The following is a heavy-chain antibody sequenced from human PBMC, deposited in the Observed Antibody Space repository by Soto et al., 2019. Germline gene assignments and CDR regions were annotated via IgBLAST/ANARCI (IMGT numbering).Heavy chain of an antibody. CDR3: AKSPGVGGGNRYIQH. D-gene: IGHD3-16*01. J-gene: IGHJ1*01. V-gene: IGHV3-23*01. CDR2: ITSGGGNT. Sequence: EVQLLESGGALVQPGGSLRLSCAASGFTFSSYAMSWVRQAPGKGLEGVSTITSGGGNTYYADSVKGRFTVSRDNSKNTLYLQMDRLRAEDSAVYYCAKSPGVGGGNRYIQHWGQGTLVTVSS. CDR1: GFTFSSYA.